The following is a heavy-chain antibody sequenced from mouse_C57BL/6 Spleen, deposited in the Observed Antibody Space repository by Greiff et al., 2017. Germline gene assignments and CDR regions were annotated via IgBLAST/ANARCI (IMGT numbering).Heavy chain of an antibody. D-gene: IGHD2-1*01. CDR3: ARQDYGNWGY. CDR1: GYTFTSYW. Sequence: QVQLQQPGAELVKPGASVKLSCKASGYTFTSYWMQWVKQRPGQGLEWIGEIDPSDSYTNYNQKFKGKATLTVDTSSSTAYMQLSSLTSEDSAVYYCARQDYGNWGYWGQGTTRTVSS. J-gene: IGHJ2*01. CDR2: IDPSDSYT. V-gene: IGHV1-50*01.